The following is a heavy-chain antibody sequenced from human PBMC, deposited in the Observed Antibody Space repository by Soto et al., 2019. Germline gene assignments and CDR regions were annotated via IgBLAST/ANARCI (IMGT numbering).Heavy chain of an antibody. CDR3: ARALRQNYYYYGMDV. Sequence: ASVKVSCKASGYTFTSYAMHWVRQAPGQRLEWMGWINAGNGNTKYSQKFQGRVTITRDTSTSTAYMELSSLRSEDTAVYYCARALRQNYYYYGMDVWGQGTTVTVSS. CDR1: GYTFTSYA. V-gene: IGHV1-3*01. CDR2: INAGNGNT. J-gene: IGHJ6*02.